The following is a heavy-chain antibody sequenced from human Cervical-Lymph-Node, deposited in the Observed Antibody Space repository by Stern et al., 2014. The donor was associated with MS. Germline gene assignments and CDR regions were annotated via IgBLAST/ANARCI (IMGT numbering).Heavy chain of an antibody. V-gene: IGHV3-30*18. CDR1: GFTFSSYG. J-gene: IGHJ6*02. Sequence: DQLVESGGGVVQPGRSLRLSCAGSGFTFSSYGMHWVRQAPGKGLEWVAVISYDGSNKYYADSVKGRFPISRDNSKNTLYLQMNSLRAEDTAVYYCAKSSSPSHYYYYGMDVWGQGTTVTVSS. D-gene: IGHD6-6*01. CDR2: ISYDGSNK. CDR3: AKSSSPSHYYYYGMDV.